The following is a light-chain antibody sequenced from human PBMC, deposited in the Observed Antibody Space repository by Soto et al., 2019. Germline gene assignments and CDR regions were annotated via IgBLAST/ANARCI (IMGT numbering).Light chain of an antibody. CDR3: GTWDSSLSAVV. CDR2: DNN. CDR1: SSNIGNNY. V-gene: IGLV1-51*01. J-gene: IGLJ2*01. Sequence: QAVVTQPPSVSAAPGQKVTISCSGSSSNIGNNYVSWYQQFPGTAPKLLIYDNNKRPSGIPDRFSVSKSGTSATLGITGLQTGDEADYYCGTWDSSLSAVVFGGGTKLTVL.